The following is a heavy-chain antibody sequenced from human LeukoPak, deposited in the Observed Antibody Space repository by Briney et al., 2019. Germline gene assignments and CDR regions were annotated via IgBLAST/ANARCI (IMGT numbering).Heavy chain of an antibody. D-gene: IGHD6-13*01. J-gene: IGHJ4*02. V-gene: IGHV4-34*01. Sequence: NASETLSLTCAVYGGSFSGYYWSWIRQPPGKGLEWIGEINHSGSTNYNPSLKSRVTISVDTSKNQFSLKLSSVTAADTAVYYCARRPTIAAAEIDYWGQGTLVTVSS. CDR1: GGSFSGYY. CDR2: INHSGST. CDR3: ARRPTIAAAEIDY.